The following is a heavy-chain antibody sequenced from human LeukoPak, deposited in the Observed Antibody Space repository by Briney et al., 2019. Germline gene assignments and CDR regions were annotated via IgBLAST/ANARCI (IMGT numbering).Heavy chain of an antibody. CDR2: MNPNSGNT. J-gene: IGHJ6*03. Sequence: ASVKVSCKASGYTFTSYDINWVRQATGQGLEWMGWMNPNSGNTGYAQKFQGRVTMTRNTSISTAYMELSSLRSEDTAVYYCATIAAAGTGRDYYMDVWGKGTTVTVSS. CDR1: GYTFTSYD. V-gene: IGHV1-8*01. CDR3: ATIAAAGTGRDYYMDV. D-gene: IGHD6-13*01.